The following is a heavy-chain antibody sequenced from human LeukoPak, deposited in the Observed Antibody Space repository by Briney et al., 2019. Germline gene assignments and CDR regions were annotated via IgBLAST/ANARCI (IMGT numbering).Heavy chain of an antibody. CDR2: ITDSGGSS. V-gene: IGHV3-23*01. J-gene: IGHJ5*02. CDR1: GFTFSSFA. CDR3: AKARRGSSWHDSLDR. Sequence: GGSLRLSCAASGFTFSSFAMTWVRQAPGKGLESVSSITDSGGSSYYADSVGGRSTISRDNSKNILYLQMNSLRAEDTAVYYCAKARRGSSWHDSLDRWGQGTLVTVSS. D-gene: IGHD6-13*01.